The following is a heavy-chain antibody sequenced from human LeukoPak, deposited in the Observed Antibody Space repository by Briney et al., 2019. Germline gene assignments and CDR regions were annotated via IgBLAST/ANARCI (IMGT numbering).Heavy chain of an antibody. Sequence: GSLRLSCAASGFTFSSYAMSWVRQAPGKGLEWVSGISGSGGSTYYADSVKGRFTISRDNSKNTLYLQMNSLRAEDTAVYYCAKARYCSGGSCYSDYWGQGTLVTVSS. V-gene: IGHV3-23*01. CDR1: GFTFSSYA. CDR3: AKARYCSGGSCYSDY. CDR2: ISGSGGST. D-gene: IGHD2-15*01. J-gene: IGHJ4*02.